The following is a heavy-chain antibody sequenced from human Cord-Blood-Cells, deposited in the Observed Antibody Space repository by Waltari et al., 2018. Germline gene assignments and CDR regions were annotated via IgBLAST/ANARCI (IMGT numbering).Heavy chain of an antibody. CDR3: ARATRDSGSYDY. Sequence: QVQLVQSGAEVKKPGASVKVSCKASGYTFTGYYMHWVRQAPGQGLEWMGWINHNSGGTNYAQKFQGWVTMTRDTSISTAYMELSRLRSDDTAVYYCARATRDSGSYDYWGQGTLVTVSS. J-gene: IGHJ4*02. CDR2: INHNSGGT. V-gene: IGHV1-2*04. CDR1: GYTFTGYY. D-gene: IGHD1-26*01.